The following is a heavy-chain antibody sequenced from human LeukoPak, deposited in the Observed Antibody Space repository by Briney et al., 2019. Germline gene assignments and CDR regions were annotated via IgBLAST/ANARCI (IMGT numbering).Heavy chain of an antibody. D-gene: IGHD3-22*01. Sequence: PSETLSLTCTVSGASISSYYWSWIRQPAGKGLEWIGRFYTTGSANYNPSLKSRVTMSVDTSKNHLSLKLSSVTAADTAVYYCARDYYDSSDYYSLTYWGQGTLVTVSS. CDR1: GASISSYY. CDR3: ARDYYDSSDYYSLTY. J-gene: IGHJ4*02. CDR2: FYTTGSA. V-gene: IGHV4-4*07.